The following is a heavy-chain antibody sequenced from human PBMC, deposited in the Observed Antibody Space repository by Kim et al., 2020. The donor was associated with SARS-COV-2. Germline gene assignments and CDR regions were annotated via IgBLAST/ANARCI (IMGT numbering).Heavy chain of an antibody. CDR1: GGSFSGYY. CDR2: INHSGST. V-gene: IGHV4-34*01. J-gene: IGHJ6*02. Sequence: SETLSLTCAVYGGSFSGYYWSWIRQPPGKGLEWIGEINHSGSTNYNPSLKSRVTISVDTSKNQFSLKLSSVTAADTAVYYCATRRGTTGALDVWGQGTT. CDR3: ATRRGTTGALDV. D-gene: IGHD2-8*02.